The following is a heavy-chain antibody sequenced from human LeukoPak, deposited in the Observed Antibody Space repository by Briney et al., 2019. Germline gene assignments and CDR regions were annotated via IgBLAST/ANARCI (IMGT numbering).Heavy chain of an antibody. CDR1: GGSISSSSYY. J-gene: IGHJ4*02. CDR3: AGPRYYGGNPIVY. V-gene: IGHV4-39*01. D-gene: IGHD4-23*01. Sequence: PSETLSLTCTVSGGSISSSSYYWGWIRQPPGKGLEWIGSIYYSGSTYYNPSLKSRVTISVDTSKNQFSLKLCSVTAADTAVYYCAGPRYYGGNPIVYWGQGTLVTVSS. CDR2: IYYSGST.